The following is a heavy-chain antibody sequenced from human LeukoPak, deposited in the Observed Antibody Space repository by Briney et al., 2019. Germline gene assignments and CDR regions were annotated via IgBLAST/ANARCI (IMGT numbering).Heavy chain of an antibody. CDR2: INPNSGGT. Sequence: ASVKVSCKASGYTFTGYYMHWVRQAPGQGLEWMGWINPNSGGTNYAQKFQGRVTMTRDTSISTAYMELSRLRSDDTAVYYCARGKYYYDSSGYWLDPWGRGTLVTVSS. J-gene: IGHJ5*02. CDR3: ARGKYYYDSSGYWLDP. CDR1: GYTFTGYY. V-gene: IGHV1-2*02. D-gene: IGHD3-22*01.